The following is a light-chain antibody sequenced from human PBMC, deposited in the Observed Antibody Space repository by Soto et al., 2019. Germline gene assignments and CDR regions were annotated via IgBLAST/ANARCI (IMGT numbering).Light chain of an antibody. CDR3: CSYAGSYTYV. V-gene: IGLV2-11*01. CDR1: SSDCGRYDH. J-gene: IGLJ1*01. Sequence: QSVLTQPRSVSGAPGQSVPISCTGTSSDCGRYDHVSWYQQYPGKAPKLMIYDVNRRPSGVSDRFSGSKSGNTASLTISGLQAEDEADYYCCSYAGSYTYVFGTGTKVTVL. CDR2: DVN.